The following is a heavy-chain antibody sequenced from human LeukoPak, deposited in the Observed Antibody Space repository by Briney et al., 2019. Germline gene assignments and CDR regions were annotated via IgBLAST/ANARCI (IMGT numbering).Heavy chain of an antibody. CDR1: GGSISSSYYY. J-gene: IGHJ4*02. D-gene: IGHD2-21*02. V-gene: IGHV4-39*07. CDR3: ARMAYCGGGCYSSFDY. Sequence: PSETLSLTCTVSGGSISSSYYYWGWIRQPPGKGLEWIGSIYYSGNTYYNPSLKSRVTISVDTSKNQFSLKLSSVTAADTAVFYCARMAYCGGGCYSSFDYWGQGTLVTVSS. CDR2: IYYSGNT.